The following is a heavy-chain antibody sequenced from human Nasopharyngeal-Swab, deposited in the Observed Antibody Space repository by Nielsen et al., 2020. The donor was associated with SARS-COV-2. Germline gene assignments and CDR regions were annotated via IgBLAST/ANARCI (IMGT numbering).Heavy chain of an antibody. D-gene: IGHD2-2*01. CDR3: ARGGYYCSSTSCYYYSGYYYGMGV. CDR2: INHSGST. J-gene: IGHJ6*02. Sequence: SETLSLTCAVYGGSFSGYYWSWIRQPPGKGLDWIGEINHSGSTKYNPSLKSRVNISVDTSKNQFSLKVSSVTAADTAVYYCARGGYYCSSTSCYYYSGYYYGMGVWGQGTTVTVSS. CDR1: GGSFSGYY. V-gene: IGHV4-34*01.